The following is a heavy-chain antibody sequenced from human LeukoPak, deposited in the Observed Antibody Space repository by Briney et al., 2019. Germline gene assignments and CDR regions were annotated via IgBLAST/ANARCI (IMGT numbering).Heavy chain of an antibody. V-gene: IGHV3-21*01. Sequence: PGGSLRLSCAASGFTFSNFAMTWVRQAPGKGLEWVSSIVGSSSTYYADSLKGRFTISRDNAKNSLYLQMNSLRAEDTAVYYCARELGDREYWGQGTLVTVSS. CDR1: GFTFSNFA. CDR2: IVGSSST. J-gene: IGHJ4*02. CDR3: ARELGDREY. D-gene: IGHD3-16*01.